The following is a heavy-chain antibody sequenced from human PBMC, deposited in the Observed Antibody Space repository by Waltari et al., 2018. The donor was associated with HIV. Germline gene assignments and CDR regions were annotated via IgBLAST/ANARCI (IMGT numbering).Heavy chain of an antibody. CDR2: KKQDGSEK. CDR3: ARDLKDYDFWSPVDV. CDR1: GFTFSTYW. Sequence: EVQLVESGGGLVQPGGSLRLSCAASGFTFSTYWMTWVRQAPGKGLECLANKKQDGSEKYYADSVKGRFTVSRDNNKKSLYLQMSSLRAEDTAVYYCARDLKDYDFWSPVDVWGQGTTVTVSS. V-gene: IGHV3-7*01. J-gene: IGHJ6*02. D-gene: IGHD3-3*01.